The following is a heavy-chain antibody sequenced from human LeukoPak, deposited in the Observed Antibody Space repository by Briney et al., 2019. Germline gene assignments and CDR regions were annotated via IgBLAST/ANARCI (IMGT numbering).Heavy chain of an antibody. Sequence: GASVKVSCKASGGTFSSYAISWVRQAPGQGLEWMGRIIPILGIANYAQKFQGRVTITADESTSTAYMELSSLRSEDTAVYYCAREGYYSSSSEVAFDIWGQGTMVTVSS. J-gene: IGHJ3*02. CDR2: IIPILGIA. D-gene: IGHD6-6*01. V-gene: IGHV1-69*04. CDR1: GGTFSSYA. CDR3: AREGYYSSSSEVAFDI.